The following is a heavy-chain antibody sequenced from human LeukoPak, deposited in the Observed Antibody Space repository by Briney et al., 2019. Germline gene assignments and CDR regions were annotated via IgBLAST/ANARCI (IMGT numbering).Heavy chain of an antibody. D-gene: IGHD3-16*02. CDR3: ARLLPGDYVWGSYPNGAFDI. V-gene: IGHV4-39*01. CDR2: IYYSGST. Sequence: PSETLSLTCTVSGGSISSSSYYWGWIRQPPGKGLEWIGSIYYSGSTYYNPSLKSRVTISVDTSKNQFSLKLSSVTAADTAVYYCARLLPGDYVWGSYPNGAFDIWGQGTMVTVSS. J-gene: IGHJ3*02. CDR1: GGSISSSSYY.